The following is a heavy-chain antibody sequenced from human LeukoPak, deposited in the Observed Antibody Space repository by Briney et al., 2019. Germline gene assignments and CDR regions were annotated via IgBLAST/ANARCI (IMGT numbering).Heavy chain of an antibody. J-gene: IGHJ4*02. CDR1: GYTFTSYG. D-gene: IGHD3-22*01. Sequence: GASVKVSCKASGYTFTSYGISWVRQAPGQGLEWMGWINPNSGGTNYAQKFQGWVTMTRDTSISTAYMELSRLRSDDTAVYYCARGKGGGRLVVEGFVDYWGQGTLVTVSS. CDR3: ARGKGGGRLVVEGFVDY. CDR2: INPNSGGT. V-gene: IGHV1-2*04.